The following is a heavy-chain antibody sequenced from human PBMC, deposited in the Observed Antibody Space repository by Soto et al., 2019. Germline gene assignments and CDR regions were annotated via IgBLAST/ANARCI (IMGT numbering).Heavy chain of an antibody. Sequence: SETLSLTCTVSGGSLSSYYWSWIRQPPGKGLEWIGYIYYSGSTNYNPSLKSRVTISVDTSKNQFSLKLSSVTAADTAVYYCARVVTMVRGVMLGYYYMDVWGKGTTVTVSS. CDR1: GGSLSSYY. V-gene: IGHV4-59*01. J-gene: IGHJ6*03. D-gene: IGHD3-10*01. CDR3: ARVVTMVRGVMLGYYYMDV. CDR2: IYYSGST.